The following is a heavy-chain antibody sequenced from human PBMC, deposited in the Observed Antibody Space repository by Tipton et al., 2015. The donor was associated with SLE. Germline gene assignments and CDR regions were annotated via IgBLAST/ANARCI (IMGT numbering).Heavy chain of an antibody. CDR2: IDHFGNT. Sequence: TLSLTCAVYGGSFSGYSWSCIRQPPGKGLEWIGEIDHFGNTNYNPSLKSRVTVSVDTSKNQFSLKLSSVTAADTAVYYCARVSGGIAYMDVWGKGTTVTFSS. V-gene: IGHV4-34*01. CDR3: ARVSGGIAYMDV. J-gene: IGHJ6*03. CDR1: GGSFSGYS. D-gene: IGHD6-13*01.